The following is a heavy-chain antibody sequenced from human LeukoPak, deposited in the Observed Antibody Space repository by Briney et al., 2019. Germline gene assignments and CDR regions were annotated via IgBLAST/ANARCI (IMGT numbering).Heavy chain of an antibody. V-gene: IGHV4-59*12. Sequence: SETLSLTCTVSGGSISSYYWSWIRQPPGKGLEWIWSIYYSGTTYYNPSLRSRVTISVDTSENQFSLKLSSVTAADTAVYYCARDQGLTVAAADNWFDPWGQGTLVTVSS. CDR3: ARDQGLTVAAADNWFDP. CDR1: GGSISSYY. D-gene: IGHD6-13*01. CDR2: IYYSGTT. J-gene: IGHJ5*02.